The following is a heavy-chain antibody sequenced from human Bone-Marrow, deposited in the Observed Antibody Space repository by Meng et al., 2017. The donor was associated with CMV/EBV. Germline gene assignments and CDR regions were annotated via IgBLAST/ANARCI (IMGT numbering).Heavy chain of an antibody. CDR2: ISGSGGST. Sequence: GESLMISCAASGFTFSSFAMSWVRQGPGKGLEWVSFISGSGGSTYYADSVKGRFTISRDNSKNTLYLQMNNLSAEDTAVYYCAKHQGFCSGASCYSMDYWGQGTLVTVSS. CDR1: GFTFSSFA. CDR3: AKHQGFCSGASCYSMDY. V-gene: IGHV3-23*01. J-gene: IGHJ4*02. D-gene: IGHD2-15*01.